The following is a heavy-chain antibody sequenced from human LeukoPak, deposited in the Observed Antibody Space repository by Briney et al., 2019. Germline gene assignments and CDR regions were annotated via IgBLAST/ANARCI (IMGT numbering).Heavy chain of an antibody. V-gene: IGHV3-48*02. Sequence: GGSLRLSCAASGFTFSSSSMNWVRQAPGKGLEWVSYIRSSSSTIYYADSVKGRFTISRDNGKNSLYLQMNSLRDEDTAVYYCARDSGSWSHYPIWGQGTLVTVSS. D-gene: IGHD3-10*01. CDR1: GFTFSSSS. CDR2: IRSSSSTI. CDR3: ARDSGSWSHYPI. J-gene: IGHJ4*02.